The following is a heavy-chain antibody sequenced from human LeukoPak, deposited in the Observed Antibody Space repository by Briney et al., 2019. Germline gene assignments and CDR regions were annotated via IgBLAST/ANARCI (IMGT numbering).Heavy chain of an antibody. D-gene: IGHD2-2*01. Sequence: PSETLSLTCAVYGGSFSGYYWSWIRQPPGKGLEWIGEINRSGSTNYNPSLKSRVTISVDTSKNQFSLKLSSVTAADTAVYYCARGNRGGIVVVPAARGLFDYWGQGTLVTVSS. CDR2: INRSGST. CDR1: GGSFSGYY. V-gene: IGHV4-34*01. J-gene: IGHJ4*02. CDR3: ARGNRGGIVVVPAARGLFDY.